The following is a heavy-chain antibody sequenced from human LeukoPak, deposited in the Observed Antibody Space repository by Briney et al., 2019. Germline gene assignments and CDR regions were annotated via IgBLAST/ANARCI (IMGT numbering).Heavy chain of an antibody. Sequence: PSETLSLTCTVSGGSISSYYWSWIRQPPGKGLEWNGYIYYSGSTNYNPSLKSRVTISVDTSKNQFSLKLSSVTAAGTAVYYCARGYRYYYDSSGLYYFDYWGQGTLVTVSS. CDR3: ARGYRYYYDSSGLYYFDY. J-gene: IGHJ4*02. D-gene: IGHD3-22*01. V-gene: IGHV4-59*01. CDR1: GGSISSYY. CDR2: IYYSGST.